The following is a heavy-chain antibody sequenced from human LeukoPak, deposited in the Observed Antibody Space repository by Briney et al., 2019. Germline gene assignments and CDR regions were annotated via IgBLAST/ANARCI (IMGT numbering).Heavy chain of an antibody. CDR2: INPNSGGT. CDR3: ARGDVLRYFDWLLPRYYFDY. J-gene: IGHJ4*02. D-gene: IGHD3-9*01. V-gene: IGHV1-2*02. Sequence: ASVKVSCKASGYTFTGYYMHWVRQAPGQGLEWMGWINPNSGGTNYAQKFQGRVTMTRDTSISTAYMELSSLRSEDTAVYYCARGDVLRYFDWLLPRYYFDYWGQGTLVTVSS. CDR1: GYTFTGYY.